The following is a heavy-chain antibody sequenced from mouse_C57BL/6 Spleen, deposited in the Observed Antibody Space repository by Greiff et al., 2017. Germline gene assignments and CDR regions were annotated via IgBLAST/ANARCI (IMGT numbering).Heavy chain of an antibody. CDR2: IYPGDGDT. J-gene: IGHJ3*01. D-gene: IGHD1-1*01. CDR3: AREGDGSSSFAY. V-gene: IGHV1-82*01. Sequence: QVQLQQSGPELVKPGASVKISCKVSGYAFSSSWMNWVKQRPGKGLEWIGRIYPGDGDTNYNGKFKGKATLTADKSSSTAYMQLSSLTSEDSAVYFCAREGDGSSSFAYWGQGTLVTVSA. CDR1: GYAFSSSW.